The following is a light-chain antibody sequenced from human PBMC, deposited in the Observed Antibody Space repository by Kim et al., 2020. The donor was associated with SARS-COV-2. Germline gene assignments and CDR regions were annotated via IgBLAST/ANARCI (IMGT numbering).Light chain of an antibody. Sequence: EIVLTQSPATLSLSPGERATLSCWASQSISSYLAWYQQKPGQAPRLLIYDASNRATSIPARFSGTGSGTDFTLTISSLEPEDFAVYYCQQRSKWPLTFGGGTKVDIK. CDR3: QQRSKWPLT. CDR2: DAS. CDR1: QSISSY. V-gene: IGKV3-11*01. J-gene: IGKJ4*01.